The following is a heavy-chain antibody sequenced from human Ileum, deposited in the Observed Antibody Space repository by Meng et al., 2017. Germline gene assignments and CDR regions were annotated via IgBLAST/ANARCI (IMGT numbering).Heavy chain of an antibody. CDR3: GRGRASFYFDF. J-gene: IGHJ4*01. Sequence: QVQFVQSGAEVKKPGASVRISCKASGFTFSNYAIYWVRQAPGQSLEWLGWIHAGSGDTKFSQTFQGRLTFDRDTSADTVYMELSSLTSGDRAVYYCGRGRASFYFDFLGQGTLVTSPQ. D-gene: IGHD6-6*01. CDR1: GFTFSNYA. V-gene: IGHV1-3*01. CDR2: IHAGSGDT.